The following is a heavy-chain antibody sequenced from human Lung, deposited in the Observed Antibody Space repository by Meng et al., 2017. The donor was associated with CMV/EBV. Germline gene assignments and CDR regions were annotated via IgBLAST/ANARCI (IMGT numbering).Heavy chain of an antibody. J-gene: IGHJ4*02. V-gene: IGHV3-30*04. Sequence: GESLKISCAASGFTFSSYAMHWVRQAPGKGLEWVADISYDGSNKYYADSVKGRFTISRDNSKNTLCLQMNSLRAEDTAVYYCARARLRDGSHNYFDYWGQGTLVTVSS. CDR2: ISYDGSNK. CDR1: GFTFSSYA. D-gene: IGHD5-24*01. CDR3: ARARLRDGSHNYFDY.